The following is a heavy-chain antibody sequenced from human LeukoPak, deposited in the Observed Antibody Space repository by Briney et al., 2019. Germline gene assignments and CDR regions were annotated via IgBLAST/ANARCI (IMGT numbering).Heavy chain of an antibody. Sequence: GGSLRLSCAASGFTFSHSAMTWVRQAPGRGLEWVSLISFSGANTYSADSVKGRFTISRDNSKNTLYLQMNTLRAEDTAVYFCAKQPYQYVSGSPSWLDPWGQGTLVTVSS. J-gene: IGHJ5*02. CDR2: ISFSGANT. D-gene: IGHD3-10*01. CDR3: AKQPYQYVSGSPSWLDP. V-gene: IGHV3-23*01. CDR1: GFTFSHSA.